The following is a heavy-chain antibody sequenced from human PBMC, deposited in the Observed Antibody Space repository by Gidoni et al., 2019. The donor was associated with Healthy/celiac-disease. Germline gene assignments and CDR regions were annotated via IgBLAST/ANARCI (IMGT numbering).Heavy chain of an antibody. D-gene: IGHD1-26*01. J-gene: IGHJ5*02. CDR2: IYYSGST. CDR1: GGSISSSSYY. CDR3: ARHGIVGADDWFDP. Sequence: QLQLQESGPGLVKPSETLSLTCTVSGGSISSSSYYWGWIRQPPGKGLEWIGSIYYSGSTYYNPSLKSRVTISVDTSKNQFSLKLSSVTAADTAVYYCARHGIVGADDWFDPWGQGTLVTVSS. V-gene: IGHV4-39*01.